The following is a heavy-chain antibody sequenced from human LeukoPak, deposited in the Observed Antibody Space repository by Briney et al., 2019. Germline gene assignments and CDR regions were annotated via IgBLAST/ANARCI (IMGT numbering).Heavy chain of an antibody. V-gene: IGHV1-2*02. D-gene: IGHD6-13*01. CDR3: ARGDYSSSWYYRAGYWFDP. CDR2: INPNSGGT. CDR1: GYTFTRYY. Sequence: ASVKVSCKASGYTFTRYYMHWVRQAPGQGLEWMGWINPNSGGTNYAQKFQGRVTMTRDTSISRAYMELSRLRSDDTAVYYCARGDYSSSWYYRAGYWFDPWGQGTLVTVSS. J-gene: IGHJ5*02.